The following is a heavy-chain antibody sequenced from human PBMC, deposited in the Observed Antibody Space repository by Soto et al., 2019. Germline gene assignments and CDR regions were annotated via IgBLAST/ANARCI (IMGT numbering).Heavy chain of an antibody. Sequence: QVQLVQSGAEVKKPGASVKVSCKASGYTFTSYGISWVRQAPGQGLEWMGWISAYNGNTNYAQKLQGRVTMTTDTSTSTAYMELRSLRSDDTDVYYCARGHAGGSSWDYYYYCMDVWGQGTTVTVSS. J-gene: IGHJ6*02. CDR2: ISAYNGNT. D-gene: IGHD6-13*01. CDR1: GYTFTSYG. CDR3: ARGHAGGSSWDYYYYCMDV. V-gene: IGHV1-18*04.